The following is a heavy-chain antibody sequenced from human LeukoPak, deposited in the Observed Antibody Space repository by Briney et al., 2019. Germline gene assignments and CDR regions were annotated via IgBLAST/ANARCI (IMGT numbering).Heavy chain of an antibody. V-gene: IGHV4-59*01. CDR3: ARAPYYDPSGPGAFDI. D-gene: IGHD3-22*01. CDR2: IYYSGST. Sequence: SETLSLTCTVSGGSISIYYWNWIRQPPGKGLEYIGYIYYSGSTNYNPSLKSRVTISVDTSKNQFSLKLSSVTAADTAVYYCARAPYYDPSGPGAFDIWGQGTMVTVSS. CDR1: GGSISIYY. J-gene: IGHJ3*02.